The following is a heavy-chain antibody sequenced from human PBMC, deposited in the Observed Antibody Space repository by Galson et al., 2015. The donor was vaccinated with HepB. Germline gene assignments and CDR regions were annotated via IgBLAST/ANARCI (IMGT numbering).Heavy chain of an antibody. Sequence: SVKVSCKASGYTFTSYGISWVRQAPGQGLEWMGWISAYNGNTNYEQNLQGRVTMTTDTSTSTAYMELRSLRSEDTAVYYCAREGDSSSSPGYYYMDVWGKGTTVTVSS. CDR2: ISAYNGNT. D-gene: IGHD6-13*01. CDR1: GYTFTSYG. V-gene: IGHV1-18*04. CDR3: AREGDSSSSPGYYYMDV. J-gene: IGHJ6*03.